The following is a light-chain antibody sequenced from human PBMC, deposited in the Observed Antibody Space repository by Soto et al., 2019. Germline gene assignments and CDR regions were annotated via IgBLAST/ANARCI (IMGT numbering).Light chain of an antibody. CDR2: HAS. Sequence: DIQMPESPSTLSASVGASVTLTCRPSQSISNWLAWYQQTPGTAHKVLIYHASNLQSGVPSRFSGSGSGTDFTLTIRCLQSEDLATYYGQKYYSYPLITVGNGTRLAIK. V-gene: IGKV1-5*01. CDR3: QKYYSYPLIT. CDR1: QSISNW. J-gene: IGKJ5*01.